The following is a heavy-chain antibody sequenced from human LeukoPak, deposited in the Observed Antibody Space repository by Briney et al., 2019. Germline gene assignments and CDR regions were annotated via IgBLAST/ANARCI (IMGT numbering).Heavy chain of an antibody. D-gene: IGHD3-3*01. V-gene: IGHV3-23*01. CDR1: GFTFSSYA. J-gene: IGHJ3*02. CDR3: ARDRRPVIDTTVASVFGAFDI. Sequence: GGSLRLSCAASGFTFSSYAMSWVRQAPGKGLEWVSAISGSGGSTYYADSVKGRFTISRDNSKNTVYLQMNSLRAEDTAVYYCARDRRPVIDTTVASVFGAFDIWGQGTMVTVSS. CDR2: ISGSGGST.